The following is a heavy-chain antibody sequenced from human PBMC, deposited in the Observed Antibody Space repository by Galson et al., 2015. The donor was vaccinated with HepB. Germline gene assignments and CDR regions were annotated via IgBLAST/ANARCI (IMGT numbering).Heavy chain of an antibody. V-gene: IGHV1-46*01. D-gene: IGHD3-3*01. CDR3: ARCFGGVSYHDFGDGLDV. Sequence: SVKVSCKASGYTFTDYYMHWVRQAPGQGLEWMGIINPNRGTTKYAQKFEGRVTMTRDTSTSTVHMELGSLRSEDTAVYFCARCFGGVSYHDFGDGLDVWGQGTTVTVSS. J-gene: IGHJ6*02. CDR2: INPNRGTT. CDR1: GYTFTDYY.